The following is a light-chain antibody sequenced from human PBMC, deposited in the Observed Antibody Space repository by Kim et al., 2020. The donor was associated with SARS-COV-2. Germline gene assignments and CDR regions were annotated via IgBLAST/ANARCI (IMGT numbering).Light chain of an antibody. CDR2: RKN. CDR1: TLRGYY. V-gene: IGLV3-19*01. CDR3: HSRDRSGNHVL. Sequence: SSELTQDPAVSVALGQTVRITCQGDTLRGYYASWYQQKPGQAPLLVIYRKNDRPSGIPDRFSGSGSGNTASLTITGVQAEDEAEYYCHSRDRSGNHVLFGGGTKVTVL. J-gene: IGLJ2*01.